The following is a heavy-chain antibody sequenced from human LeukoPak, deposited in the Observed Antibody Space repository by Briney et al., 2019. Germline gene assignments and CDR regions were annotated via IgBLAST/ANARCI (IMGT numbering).Heavy chain of an antibody. CDR2: INPNSGGT. V-gene: IGHV1-2*06. CDR1: GYTFTGYY. J-gene: IGHJ4*02. D-gene: IGHD3-3*01. CDR3: ALDYYDFWSGYYPFDY. Sequence: ASVKVSCKASGYTFTGYYMHWVRQAPGQGVEGMGRINPNSGGTNYPQKFQVMVTMTGDMSISTAYMELSRLRSDDTAVYYCALDYYDFWSGYYPFDYWGQGTLVTVSS.